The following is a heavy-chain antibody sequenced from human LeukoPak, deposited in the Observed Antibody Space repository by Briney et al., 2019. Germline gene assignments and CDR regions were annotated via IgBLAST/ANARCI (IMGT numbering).Heavy chain of an antibody. D-gene: IGHD4-23*01. CDR1: GGPFRGFF. J-gene: IGHJ5*02. CDR2: VSHSGSS. CDR3: ARGIFYGGRNQYIWLNL. V-gene: IGHV4-34*01. Sequence: ETLSLTCAVYGGPFRGFFWSWIRQAPGKGLEWIGEVSHSGSSNYNPSLKSRINISLDTSKSQFSLRLTSVTAADTAVYYCARGIFYGGRNQYIWLNLWGQGTLVTVSS.